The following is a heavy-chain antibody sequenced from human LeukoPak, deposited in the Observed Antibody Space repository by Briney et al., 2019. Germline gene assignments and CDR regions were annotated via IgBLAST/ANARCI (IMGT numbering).Heavy chain of an antibody. Sequence: SQTLSLTCTVSGGSISSGDYYWSWIRQPPGKGLEWIGYIYYSGSTYYNPSLKSRVTISVDTSKNQFSLKLSSVTAADTAVYYCARHGEFRVTSRFDYWGQGTLVTVSS. CDR2: IYYSGST. CDR3: ARHGEFRVTSRFDY. CDR1: GGSISSGDYY. D-gene: IGHD3-10*01. V-gene: IGHV4-30-4*08. J-gene: IGHJ4*02.